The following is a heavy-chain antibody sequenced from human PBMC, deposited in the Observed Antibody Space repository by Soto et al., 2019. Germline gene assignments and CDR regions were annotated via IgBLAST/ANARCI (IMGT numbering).Heavy chain of an antibody. V-gene: IGHV3-30-3*01. D-gene: IGHD5-18*01. J-gene: IGHJ4*02. CDR2: ISYDGSNK. Sequence: GGSLRLSCAASGFTFSSYAMHWVRQAPGKGLEWVAVISYDGSNKYYADSVKGRFTISRDNSMNTLYLQMNSLRAEDTAVYYCATPEPRGYSLIYWGQGTLVTVSS. CDR1: GFTFSSYA. CDR3: ATPEPRGYSLIY.